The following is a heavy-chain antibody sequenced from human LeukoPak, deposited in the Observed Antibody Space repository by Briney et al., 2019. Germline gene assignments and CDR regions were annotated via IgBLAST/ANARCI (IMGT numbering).Heavy chain of an antibody. J-gene: IGHJ4*02. V-gene: IGHV4-39*01. CDR3: ASPRGFSYGYFDN. D-gene: IGHD5-18*01. CDR1: GGSISSSNAY. CDR2: IYYSKNT. Sequence: SETLSLTCTVSGGSISSSNAYWGWIRQPPGKGLEWIGSIYYSKNTYYNPSLKSRVTISTDTSKDQFSLTLGSVSATDTAVYYCASPRGFSYGYFDNWGQGTLVTVSS.